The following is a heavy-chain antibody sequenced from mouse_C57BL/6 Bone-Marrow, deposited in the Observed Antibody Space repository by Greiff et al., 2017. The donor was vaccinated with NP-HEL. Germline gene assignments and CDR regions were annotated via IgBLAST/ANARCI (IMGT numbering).Heavy chain of an antibody. V-gene: IGHV1-75*01. CDR1: GYTFTDYY. CDR2: IFPGSGST. J-gene: IGHJ1*03. D-gene: IGHD1-1*01. CDR3: AREIYYGSSWYFDV. Sequence: LQESGPELVKPGASVKISCKASGYTFTDYYINWVKQRPGQGLEWIGWIFPGSGSTYYNEKFKGKATLTVDKSSSTAYMLLSSLTSEDSAVYFCAREIYYGSSWYFDVWGTGTTVTVSS.